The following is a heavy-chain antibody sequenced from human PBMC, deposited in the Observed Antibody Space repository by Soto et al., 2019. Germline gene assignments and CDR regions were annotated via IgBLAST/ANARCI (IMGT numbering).Heavy chain of an antibody. D-gene: IGHD2-2*01. CDR2: IYYRGST. CDR1: GGSISSGSYF. CDR3: ARTTGYCSSTTCDRYFDY. Sequence: QLQLQESGPGLVKPSETLSLTCTVSGGSISSGSYFWGWIRQPPGKGLAWIGTIYYRGSTYYNPSLKSRVTISVDTSKNQFSLKLSSVTAADTAVYYCARTTGYCSSTTCDRYFDYWGQGTLVTVSS. J-gene: IGHJ4*02. V-gene: IGHV4-39*01.